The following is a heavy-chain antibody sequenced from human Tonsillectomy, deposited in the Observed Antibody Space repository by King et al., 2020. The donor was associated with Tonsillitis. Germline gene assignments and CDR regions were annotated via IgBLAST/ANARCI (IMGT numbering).Heavy chain of an antibody. J-gene: IGHJ4*02. V-gene: IGHV4-34*01. CDR3: ARGIVLMVYATFDS. CDR2: INHSGTT. Sequence: VQLQQWGAGLLKPAETLSLTCAVYGGSFSGYYWSWIRQPPGKGLEWIGEINHSGTTNYNPSLKSRVTISVDTSKNQFSLKLSSVTAADTAVYFCARGIVLMVYATFDSWGKGTLVTVSS. CDR1: GGSFSGYY. D-gene: IGHD2-8*01.